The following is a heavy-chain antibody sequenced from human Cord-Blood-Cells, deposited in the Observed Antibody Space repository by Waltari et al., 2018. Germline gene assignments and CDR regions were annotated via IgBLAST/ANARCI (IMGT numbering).Heavy chain of an antibody. CDR2: INAGNGNT. CDR1: EYTFTSYA. Sequence: QVQLVQSGAEVKKPGASVKVSCKASEYTFTSYALHWVRQAPGQRLEWMGWINAGNGNTKYSQKFQGRVTITRDTSASTAYMELSSLRSEDTAVYYCARVRRWGNFDYWGQGTLVTVSS. CDR3: ARVRRWGNFDY. V-gene: IGHV1-3*01. J-gene: IGHJ4*02. D-gene: IGHD7-27*01.